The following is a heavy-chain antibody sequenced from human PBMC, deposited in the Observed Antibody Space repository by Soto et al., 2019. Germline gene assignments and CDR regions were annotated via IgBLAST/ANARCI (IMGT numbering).Heavy chain of an antibody. CDR3: ARGGITMIVVDAFDI. J-gene: IGHJ3*02. CDR2: IGSSGVTTTI. D-gene: IGHD3-22*01. Sequence: PGGSLRLSCAVSGFTFSNYAMTWVRQAPGKGLEWVSAIGSSGVTTTIYYADSVKGRFTISRDNSKNTLYLQMDSLRAEDTAVYYCARGGITMIVVDAFDIWGQGTMVTVSS. V-gene: IGHV3-23*01. CDR1: GFTFSNYA.